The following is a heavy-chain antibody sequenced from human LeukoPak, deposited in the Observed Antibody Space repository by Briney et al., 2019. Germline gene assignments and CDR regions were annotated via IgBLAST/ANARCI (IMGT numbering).Heavy chain of an antibody. J-gene: IGHJ4*02. V-gene: IGHV3-13*01. CDR1: GYTFSTSD. Sequence: GGSLRLSCAASGYTFSTSDMHWVRQASGRGLEWDSSIASAGNTYYAASVKGRFTISRENAKNSLYLQMNSLRAGDTAVHYCVRGGVIGFDYWGQGALVTVSS. CDR2: IASAGNT. CDR3: VRGGVIGFDY. D-gene: IGHD2-21*01.